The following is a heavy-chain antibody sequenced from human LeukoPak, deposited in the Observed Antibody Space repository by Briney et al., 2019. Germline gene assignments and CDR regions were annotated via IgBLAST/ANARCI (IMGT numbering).Heavy chain of an antibody. D-gene: IGHD2-15*01. CDR3: ARDQRCSGGSCYSSRGWFVP. CDR2: IYYSGST. V-gene: IGHV4-31*03. J-gene: IGHJ5*02. Sequence: SETLSLTCTVSGGSISSGGYYWSWIRQHPGKGLEWIGYIYYSGSTYYNPSLKSRVTISVDTSKNQFSLKLSSVTAADTAVYYCARDQRCSGGSCYSSRGWFVPWGQGTLVTVSS. CDR1: GGSISSGGYY.